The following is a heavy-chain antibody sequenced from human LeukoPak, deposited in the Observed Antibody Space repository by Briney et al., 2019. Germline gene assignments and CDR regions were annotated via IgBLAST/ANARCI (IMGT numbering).Heavy chain of an antibody. V-gene: IGHV4-4*07. CDR1: GGSISSYY. D-gene: IGHD3-3*01. Sequence: SETLSLTCTVSGGSISSYYWSWIRQPAGKGLEWIGRIYSSGSTNYNPSLKSRVTMSVDTSKNQFSLKLSSVTAADTAVYYCARELKIFGVVIGSSEYYFDSWGQGTLVTVSS. CDR2: IYSSGST. CDR3: ARELKIFGVVIGSSEYYFDS. J-gene: IGHJ4*02.